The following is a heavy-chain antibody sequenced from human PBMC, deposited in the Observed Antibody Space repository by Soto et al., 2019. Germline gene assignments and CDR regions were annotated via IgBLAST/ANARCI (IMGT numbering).Heavy chain of an antibody. V-gene: IGHV4-39*01. Sequence: SETLSLTCTVTGVPISSSGDYWGWVRQTPGKGLEWIGTISNSGSTYYDPSVMSRVTISVDTSKKQFSLRLISVTAADTAVYYCARGLSSSAYLDYWGQGTLVTVSS. CDR2: ISNSGST. CDR1: GVPISSSGDY. J-gene: IGHJ4*02. CDR3: ARGLSSSAYLDY. D-gene: IGHD6-19*01.